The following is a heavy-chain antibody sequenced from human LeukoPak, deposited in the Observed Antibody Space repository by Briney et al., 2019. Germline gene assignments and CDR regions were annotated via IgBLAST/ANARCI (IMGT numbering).Heavy chain of an antibody. CDR2: IFYSGST. CDR3: ARWGSLSGTYYYFDY. CDR1: GGSISSYY. Sequence: PSETLSLTCTVSGGSISSYYWSWIRQPPGKGLEWIGYIFYSGSTNYNPSLKSRVTISVDTSKNQFSLKLSSVTAADTAAYYCARWGSLSGTYYYFDYWGQGTLVTVSS. V-gene: IGHV4-59*01. J-gene: IGHJ4*02. D-gene: IGHD1-26*01.